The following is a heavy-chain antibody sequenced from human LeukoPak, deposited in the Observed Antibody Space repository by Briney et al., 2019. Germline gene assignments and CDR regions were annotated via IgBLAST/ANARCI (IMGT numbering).Heavy chain of an antibody. CDR2: MNPNSGYT. V-gene: IGHV1-8*01. D-gene: IGHD3-3*01. CDR3: ARGFWSGYLGSYYFDY. Sequence: ASVKVSCKASGYTFTNYDINWVRQATGQGLEWMGWMNPNSGYTGYAQKFQGRVTMSRNTSISTAYMELSSLRSEDTAVYYCARGFWSGYLGSYYFDYWGQGTLVTVSS. J-gene: IGHJ4*02. CDR1: GYTFTNYD.